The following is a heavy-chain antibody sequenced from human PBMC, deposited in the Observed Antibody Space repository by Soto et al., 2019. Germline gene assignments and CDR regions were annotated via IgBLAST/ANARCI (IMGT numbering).Heavy chain of an antibody. CDR1: GYTFTRHY. D-gene: IGHD5-18*01. V-gene: IGHV1-46*01. J-gene: IGHJ3*02. Sequence: QVQLVQSGAEVKKPGASVKVSCKASGYTFTRHYMHWVRQAPGQGLEWMGIINPSGGSTSYGQKFQGRVTMTRDASTSTVYMELRSLRSEDTAVYYCALQPQSGAFDIWGQGTMVIVSS. CDR2: INPSGGST. CDR3: ALQPQSGAFDI.